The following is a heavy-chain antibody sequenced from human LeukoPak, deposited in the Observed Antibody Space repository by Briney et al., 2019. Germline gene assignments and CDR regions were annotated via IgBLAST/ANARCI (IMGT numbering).Heavy chain of an antibody. CDR3: ARDLWAVPAAILYNWFDP. Sequence: PGGSLRLSCAASGFTFSSYWMHWVRQAPGKGLVWVSRINSDGSSTSYADSVKGRFTIYRDNSKNTLYLQMNSLRAEDTAVYYCARDLWAVPAAILYNWFDPWGQGTLVTVSS. V-gene: IGHV3-74*01. CDR1: GFTFSSYW. CDR2: INSDGSST. D-gene: IGHD2-2*02. J-gene: IGHJ5*02.